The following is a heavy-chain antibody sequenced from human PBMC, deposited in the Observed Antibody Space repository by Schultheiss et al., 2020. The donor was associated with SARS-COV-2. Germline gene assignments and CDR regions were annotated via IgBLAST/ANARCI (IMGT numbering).Heavy chain of an antibody. Sequence: SETLSLTCAVYGGSFSGYYWSWIRQPPGKGLEWIGEINHSGSTYYNPSLKSRVTISVDTSKNQFSLKLSSVTAADTAVYYCARGTPLWFGELFLNRPNYFDYWGQGTLVTVSS. CDR3: ARGTPLWFGELFLNRPNYFDY. D-gene: IGHD3-10*01. J-gene: IGHJ4*02. CDR2: INHSGST. CDR1: GGSFSGYY. V-gene: IGHV4-34*01.